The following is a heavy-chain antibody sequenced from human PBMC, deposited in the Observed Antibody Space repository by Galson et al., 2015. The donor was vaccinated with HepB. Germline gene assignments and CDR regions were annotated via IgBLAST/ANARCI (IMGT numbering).Heavy chain of an antibody. D-gene: IGHD6-19*01. Sequence: SLRLSCAASGFTFSSYAMSWVRQAPGKGLEWVSAISGSGGSTYYADSVKGRFTISRDNSKNTLYLQMNSLRAEDTAVYYCAEVGGWYLGPPLLDYWGQGTLVTVSS. CDR2: ISGSGGST. CDR3: AEVGGWYLGPPLLDY. CDR1: GFTFSSYA. V-gene: IGHV3-23*01. J-gene: IGHJ4*02.